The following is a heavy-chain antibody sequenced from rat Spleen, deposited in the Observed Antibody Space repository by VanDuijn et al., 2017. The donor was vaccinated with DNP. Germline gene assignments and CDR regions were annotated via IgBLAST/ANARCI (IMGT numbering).Heavy chain of an antibody. V-gene: IGHV5-31*01. J-gene: IGHJ2*01. CDR2: ISSTGDNT. Sequence: EVQLVESGGGPVQPGRSLKLSCVASGFIFSNYWMTWIRQAPGKGLEWVASISSTGDNTYYRDSVKGRFTISRDNAKSTLYLQMDSLRSEDTATYYCAGRPPPTRGPFDYWGQGVMVTVSS. CDR3: AGRPPPTRGPFDY. D-gene: IGHD1-4*01. CDR1: GFIFSNYW.